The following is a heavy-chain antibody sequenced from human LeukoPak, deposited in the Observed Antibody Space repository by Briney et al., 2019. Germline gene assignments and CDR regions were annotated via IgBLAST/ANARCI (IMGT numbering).Heavy chain of an antibody. CDR3: AREGEDGSSASPPFDY. Sequence: GASVKVSCKASGYTFTSYGISWVRQAPGQGLERMGWISAYNGNTNYAQKLQGRVTMTTDTSTSTAYMELRSLRSDDTAVYYCAREGEDGSSASPPFDYWGQGTLVTVSS. CDR1: GYTFTSYG. J-gene: IGHJ4*02. V-gene: IGHV1-18*01. CDR2: ISAYNGNT. D-gene: IGHD6-13*01.